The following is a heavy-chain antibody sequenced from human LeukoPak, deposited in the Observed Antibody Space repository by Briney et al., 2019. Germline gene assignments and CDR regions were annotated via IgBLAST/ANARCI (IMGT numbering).Heavy chain of an antibody. CDR3: ARSVSSSSPYYYYYYMDV. CDR1: GYSFTSYW. J-gene: IGHJ6*03. CDR2: IYPGDSDT. D-gene: IGHD6-6*01. V-gene: IGHV5-51*01. Sequence: GESLKISCKGSGYSFTSYWIGWVRQMPGKGLEWMGIIYPGDSDTRYSPSFQGQVTISADKSISTAYLQWSSLKASDTAMYYCARSVSSSSPYYYYYYMDVWGKGTTATVSS.